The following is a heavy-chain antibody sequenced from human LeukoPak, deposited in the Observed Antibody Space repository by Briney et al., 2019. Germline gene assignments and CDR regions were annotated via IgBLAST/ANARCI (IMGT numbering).Heavy chain of an antibody. V-gene: IGHV4-38-2*02. CDR2: IYHSGST. CDR1: GYSISSGYY. Sequence: SETLSLTCTVSGYSISSGYYWGWIRQPPGKGLEWIGSIYHSGSTYYNPSLKSRVTISVDTSKNQFSLKLSSVTAADTAVYYCARVGIWSGYYGIDYWGQGTLVTVSS. J-gene: IGHJ4*02. D-gene: IGHD3-3*01. CDR3: ARVGIWSGYYGIDY.